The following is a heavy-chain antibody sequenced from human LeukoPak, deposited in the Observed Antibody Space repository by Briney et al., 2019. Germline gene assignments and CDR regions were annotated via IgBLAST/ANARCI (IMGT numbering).Heavy chain of an antibody. CDR2: ISSSGSTI. D-gene: IGHD2-21*02. CDR3: ARPRGCGGDCYSFDY. CDR1: GFTFSSYE. V-gene: IGHV3-48*03. Sequence: GGSLRLSCAASGFTFSSYEMNWVRQAPGKGLEWVSYISSSGSTIYYADSVKGRFTISRDNAKNSLYLQMNSLRAEDTAVYYCARPRGCGGDCYSFDYWGQGTLVTVSS. J-gene: IGHJ4*02.